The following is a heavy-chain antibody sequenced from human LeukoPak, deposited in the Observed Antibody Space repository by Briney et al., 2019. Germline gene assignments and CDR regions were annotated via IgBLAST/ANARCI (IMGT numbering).Heavy chain of an antibody. V-gene: IGHV4-59*08. J-gene: IGHJ3*02. D-gene: IGHD3-22*01. CDR3: ARVWEYTLYYVGSGEAFDI. CDR2: IYYSGDT. CDR1: GGSISGYY. Sequence: PSETLSLTCTVSGGSISGYYWSWIRQPPGKGLEWIGEIYYSGDTKYIPSLKSRVTMSVDTSKNQFSLRLSSVTAADTAVYYCARVWEYTLYYVGSGEAFDIGGQGTMVTVSS.